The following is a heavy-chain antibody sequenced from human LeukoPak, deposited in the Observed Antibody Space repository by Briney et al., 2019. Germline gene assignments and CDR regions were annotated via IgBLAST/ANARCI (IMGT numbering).Heavy chain of an antibody. CDR1: GGTFSSYA. CDR3: ARTGPHYYDSSGFFP. CDR2: IIPIFGTA. J-gene: IGHJ5*02. V-gene: IGHV1-69*01. D-gene: IGHD3-22*01. Sequence: SVKVSCKASGGTFSSYAISWVRQAPGQGLEWMGGIIPIFGTANYAQKFQGRVTITADESTSTAYMELSSLRSEDTAVYYCARTGPHYYDSSGFFPWGQGTLVTASS.